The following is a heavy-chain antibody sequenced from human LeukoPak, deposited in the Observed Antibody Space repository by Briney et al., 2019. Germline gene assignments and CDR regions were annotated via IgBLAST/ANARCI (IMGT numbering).Heavy chain of an antibody. J-gene: IGHJ4*02. CDR2: ISYDGSNK. CDR3: AKLVGASGYFDY. V-gene: IGHV3-30*18. CDR1: GFTFSSYG. D-gene: IGHD1-26*01. Sequence: GGSLRLSCAAPGFTFSSYGMHWVRQAPGKGLEWVAVISYDGSNKYYADSVKGRFTISRDNSKNTLYLQMNSLRAEDTAVYYCAKLVGASGYFDYWGQGTLVTVSS.